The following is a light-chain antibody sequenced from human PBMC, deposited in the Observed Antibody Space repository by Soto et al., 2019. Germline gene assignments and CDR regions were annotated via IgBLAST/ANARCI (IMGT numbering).Light chain of an antibody. CDR2: GAS. J-gene: IGKJ2*01. CDR1: QSVSGRY. Sequence: EIVLTQSPGTLSLSPGERATLSCGASQSVSGRYLAWYQQKPGQAPRLLIYGASNRATGIPDRFSGSGSGTDFTLTIRGLEPEDFAVYYCQQYGSSPYTFGQGTKLEIK. CDR3: QQYGSSPYT. V-gene: IGKV3-20*01.